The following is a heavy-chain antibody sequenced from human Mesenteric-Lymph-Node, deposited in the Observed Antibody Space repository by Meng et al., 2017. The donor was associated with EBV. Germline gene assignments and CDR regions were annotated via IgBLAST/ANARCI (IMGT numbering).Heavy chain of an antibody. CDR2: IYYSGDT. V-gene: IGHV4-30-4*01. J-gene: IGHJ4*02. CDR3: VGGVAADGSVDD. CDR1: GGSISSGGYY. Sequence: QVQLQESGPGLVKPSQTLSLTCAVSGGSISSGGYYWSWIRQPPGKGLEWIGYIYYSGDTYYNPSLKSRVTISVDTSKNQFSLKLSSVTAADTAVYYCVGGVAADGSVDDWGQGTLVTVSS. D-gene: IGHD6-13*01.